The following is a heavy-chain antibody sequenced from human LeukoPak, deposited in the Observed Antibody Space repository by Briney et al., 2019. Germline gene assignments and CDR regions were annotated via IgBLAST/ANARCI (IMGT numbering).Heavy chain of an antibody. CDR2: IYYSGST. Sequence: SQTLSLTCTVSGGSIRSGDYYWSWIRQPPGKGLEWIGYIYYSGSTYYNPSLKSRVTISVDTSKNQFSLKLSSVTAADTAVYYCARGEYYDFWSGYLDYWGQGTLVTVSP. J-gene: IGHJ4*02. V-gene: IGHV4-30-4*01. CDR3: ARGEYYDFWSGYLDY. CDR1: GGSIRSGDYY. D-gene: IGHD3-3*01.